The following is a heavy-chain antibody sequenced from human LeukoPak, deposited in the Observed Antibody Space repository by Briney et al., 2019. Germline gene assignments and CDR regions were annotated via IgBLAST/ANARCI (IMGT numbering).Heavy chain of an antibody. CDR3: VRGGQVGAATWFDP. D-gene: IGHD1-26*01. V-gene: IGHV3-74*01. CDR2: ISNDESST. J-gene: IGHJ5*02. Sequence: HPGGSLRLSCAASGFTFSSYWMHWVRHAPGKGLVWVSYISNDESSTTYADSVKGRFTISRDNAKNTLYLQMNSLRVEDTAVYYCVRGGQVGAATWFDPWGQGTLVTVSS. CDR1: GFTFSSYW.